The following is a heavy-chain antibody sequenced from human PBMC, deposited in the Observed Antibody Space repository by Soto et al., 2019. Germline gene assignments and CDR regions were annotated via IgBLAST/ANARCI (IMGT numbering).Heavy chain of an antibody. D-gene: IGHD3-22*01. CDR3: ARSGYYDSSGYPYYYYGMDV. Sequence: GGSLRLSCAASGFTFRSYEMNWVRQAPGKGLEWVSYITSSGSPIYYADSVKGRFTISRDNAKNSLYLQMNSLRGEDTAVYYCARSGYYDSSGYPYYYYGMDVWGQGTTVTVSS. CDR1: GFTFRSYE. J-gene: IGHJ6*02. V-gene: IGHV3-48*03. CDR2: ITSSGSPI.